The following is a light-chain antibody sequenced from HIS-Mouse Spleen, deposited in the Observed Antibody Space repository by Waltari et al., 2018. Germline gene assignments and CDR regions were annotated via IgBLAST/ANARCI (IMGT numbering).Light chain of an antibody. V-gene: IGKV1-27*01. CDR3: QKYNSAPPGLT. CDR1: QGISNS. CDR2: AAS. J-gene: IGKJ4*01. Sequence: DIQMTQSPSSLSASAGDRVTITCRASQGISNSLAWYQQKPGKVPKLLIYAASTLQSGVPSRFSGSGSGTDFTLTISSLQPEDVATYYCQKYNSAPPGLTFGGGTKVEIK.